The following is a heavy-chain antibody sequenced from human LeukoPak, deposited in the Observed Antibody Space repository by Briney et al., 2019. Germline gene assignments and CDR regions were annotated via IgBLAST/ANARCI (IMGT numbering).Heavy chain of an antibody. V-gene: IGHV3-21*01. CDR1: GFTFSSYS. CDR3: AREGIAAAGTGGDY. D-gene: IGHD6-13*01. CDR2: ISSSSSYI. Sequence: GGSLRLSCAASGFTFSSYSMNWVRQAPGKGLEWVSSISSSSSYIYYADSVKGRFTISRDNAKNSLYLQMNSLRAEDTAVYYCAREGIAAAGTGGDYWGQGTQVTVSS. J-gene: IGHJ4*02.